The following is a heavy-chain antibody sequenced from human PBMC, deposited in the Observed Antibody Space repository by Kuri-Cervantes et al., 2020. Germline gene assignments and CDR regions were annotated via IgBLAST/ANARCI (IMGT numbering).Heavy chain of an antibody. CDR3: ARERITMVRGVTWFDP. CDR2: IYTSGST. Sequence: SETLSLTCTVSGGSISSYYWSWIRQPAGKGLEWIGRIYTSGSTNYNPSLKSRVTISVDTSKNQFSLKLSSVTAADTAVYYCARERITMVRGVTWFDPWGQGTLVTVSS. V-gene: IGHV4-4*07. J-gene: IGHJ5*02. D-gene: IGHD3-10*01. CDR1: GGSISSYY.